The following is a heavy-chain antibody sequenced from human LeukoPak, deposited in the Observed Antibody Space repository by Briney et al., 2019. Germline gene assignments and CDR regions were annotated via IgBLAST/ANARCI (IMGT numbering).Heavy chain of an antibody. CDR1: GYTFTGYY. Sequence: GTSVKVPCKDSGYTFTGYYMHWVRQAPGQGLEWMGWINPNSGGTNYAQKFQGRVTMTRDASISTAYMELSRLRSDDTAVYYCARGVPAASPWWFDPWGQGTLVTDSS. CDR2: INPNSGGT. J-gene: IGHJ5*02. D-gene: IGHD2-2*01. CDR3: ARGVPAASPWWFDP. V-gene: IGHV1-2*02.